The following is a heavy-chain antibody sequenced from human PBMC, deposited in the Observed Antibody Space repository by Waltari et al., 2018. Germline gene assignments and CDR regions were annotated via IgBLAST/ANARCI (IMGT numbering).Heavy chain of an antibody. CDR2: IYYSGST. V-gene: IGHV4-39*01. CDR3: ARSLHIFRAAAGMFDY. CDR1: DGSISSGNYY. Sequence: QLQLQESGPGLVKPSETLSLTCTVSDGSISSGNYYWGWFRQSPGKGLEWIGSIYYSGSTSYKPSLKSRVTISVDTPKHQVSLKLSSVTAADTAVYYCARSLHIFRAAAGMFDYWGQGSLVIVSS. D-gene: IGHD6-13*01. J-gene: IGHJ4*02.